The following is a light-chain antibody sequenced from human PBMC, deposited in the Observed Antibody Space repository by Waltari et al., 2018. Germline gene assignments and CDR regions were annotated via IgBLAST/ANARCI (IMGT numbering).Light chain of an antibody. CDR1: TGPVASAHY. J-gene: IGLJ3*02. CDR3: LLHFGGDQLV. V-gene: IGLV7-43*01. Sequence: QTVVTQEPSLTVSPGGTVTLTCASSTGPVASAHYPSWFQQMPGQAPRALIFSSTNKYSWTPARFSGSLLGGKAALPLSSVQPEDEADYYCLLHFGGDQLVFGGGTRLTVL. CDR2: SST.